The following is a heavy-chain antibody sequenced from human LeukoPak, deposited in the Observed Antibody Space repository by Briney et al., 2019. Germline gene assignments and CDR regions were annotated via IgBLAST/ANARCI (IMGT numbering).Heavy chain of an antibody. CDR1: GFSFSGHW. V-gene: IGHV3-7*03. Sequence: PGGSLRLSCAASGFSFSGHWMTWVRQAPAKELPWVANIKEDGSEKYYADFVKGRFTISRDNAQNSLDLKMNSLRAEDTAVYYCARRGSTDYWGQGTLVTVSS. CDR3: ARRGSTDY. J-gene: IGHJ4*02. D-gene: IGHD2/OR15-2a*01. CDR2: IKEDGSEK.